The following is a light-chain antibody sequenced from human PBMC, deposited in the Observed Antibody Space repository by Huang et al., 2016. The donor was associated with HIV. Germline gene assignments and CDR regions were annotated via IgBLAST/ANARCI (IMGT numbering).Light chain of an antibody. V-gene: IGKV1-NL1*01. CDR2: AAS. Sequence: DIQMTQSPSSLSASVGDRVTITCRASQDIRSSLAWYQQKPGKAPKLLLFAASRLESGCPSRFSGSGSGTDYTLTISSLQPEDFATYYGQQYYTTPRDTFGQGTRLAIK. CDR3: QQYYTTPRDT. J-gene: IGKJ5*01. CDR1: QDIRSS.